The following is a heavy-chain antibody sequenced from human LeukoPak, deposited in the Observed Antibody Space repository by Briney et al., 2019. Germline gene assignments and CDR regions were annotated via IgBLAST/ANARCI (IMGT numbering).Heavy chain of an antibody. CDR1: GFTFSSYA. D-gene: IGHD2-2*01. CDR2: ISGSGGST. Sequence: PGGSLRLSCAASGFTFSSYAMSWVRQAPGKGLEWGSAISGSGGSTYYADSVKGRVTISRDNSKNTLYLQMNSLRAADTAVYYCAKDAQTVVVPAAMAPPDAFDIWGQGTMVTVSS. CDR3: AKDAQTVVVPAAMAPPDAFDI. J-gene: IGHJ3*02. V-gene: IGHV3-23*01.